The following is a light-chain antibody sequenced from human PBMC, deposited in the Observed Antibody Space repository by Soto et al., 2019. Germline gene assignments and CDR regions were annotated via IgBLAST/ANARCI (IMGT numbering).Light chain of an antibody. CDR1: QSISSY. CDR2: AAS. V-gene: IGKV1-39*01. J-gene: IGKJ4*01. Sequence: DIQITQPPSTLSASVGDRVTITCRASQSISSYLNWYQQKPGKAPKLLIYAASSLQSGVPSRFSGSGSGTDFTLTISSLQPEDFATYYCQQSFTTPFTFGGGTKVDIK. CDR3: QQSFTTPFT.